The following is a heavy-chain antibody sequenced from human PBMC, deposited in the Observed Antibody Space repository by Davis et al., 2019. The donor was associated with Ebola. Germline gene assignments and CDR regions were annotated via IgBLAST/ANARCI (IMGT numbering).Heavy chain of an antibody. CDR2: ISGSGGST. V-gene: IGHV3-23*01. D-gene: IGHD3-3*01. CDR1: GFTFSSYA. Sequence: GESLKISCAASGFTFSSYAMSWVRQAPGKGLEWVSAISGSGGSTYYADSVKGRFTISRDNSKNTLYLQMNSLRAEDTAVYYCARAAYYDFWSGYYYYYGMDVWGQGTTVTVSS. CDR3: ARAAYYDFWSGYYYYYGMDV. J-gene: IGHJ6*02.